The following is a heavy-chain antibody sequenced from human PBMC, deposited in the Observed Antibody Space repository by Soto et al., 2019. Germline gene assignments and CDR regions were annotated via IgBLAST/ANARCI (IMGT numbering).Heavy chain of an antibody. D-gene: IGHD4-17*01. Sequence: QLQLQESGPGLVKPSETLSLTCTVSGGSISSSSYYWGWIRQPPGKGLEWIGSIYYSGSTYSNPSLKSRVTISVDTSKNQFSLKLSSVTAADTAVYYCARHDYGDGSGMGYWGQGTLVTVSS. CDR1: GGSISSSSYY. J-gene: IGHJ4*02. V-gene: IGHV4-39*01. CDR3: ARHDYGDGSGMGY. CDR2: IYYSGST.